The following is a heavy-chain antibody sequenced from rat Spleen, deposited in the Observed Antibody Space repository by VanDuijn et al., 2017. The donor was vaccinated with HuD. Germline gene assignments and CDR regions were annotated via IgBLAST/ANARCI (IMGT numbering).Heavy chain of an antibody. CDR1: GFSLTSNG. J-gene: IGHJ2*01. D-gene: IGHD1-11*01. V-gene: IGHV2S12*01. CDR3: TREGGNYGGLH. CDR2: ISSGGST. Sequence: QVQLKESGPGLVQPSQTLSLTCTVSGFSLTSNGVSWVRQPPGKGLEWIAAISSGGSTYYNSALKSRLSISRDTSKSQVFLKMNSLQTEDTAIYFCTREGGNYGGLHWGQGVMVTVSS.